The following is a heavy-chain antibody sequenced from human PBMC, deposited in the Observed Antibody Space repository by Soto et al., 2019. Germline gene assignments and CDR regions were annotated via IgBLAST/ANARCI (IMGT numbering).Heavy chain of an antibody. CDR3: ARDFVYCSSTSCHNWFDP. D-gene: IGHD2-2*01. J-gene: IGHJ5*02. Sequence: PGGSLRLSCAASGFTFSSYSMNWVRQAPGKGLEWVSSISSSSSYIYYADSVKGRFTISRDNAKNSLYLQMNSLRAEDTAVYYCARDFVYCSSTSCHNWFDPWGQGTLVTVSS. V-gene: IGHV3-21*01. CDR1: GFTFSSYS. CDR2: ISSSSSYI.